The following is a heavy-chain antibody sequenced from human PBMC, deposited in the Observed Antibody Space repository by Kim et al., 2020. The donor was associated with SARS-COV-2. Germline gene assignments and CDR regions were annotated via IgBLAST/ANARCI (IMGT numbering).Heavy chain of an antibody. Sequence: ASVKVSCKTSGYTFSSHDINWVRQASGQGLEWMGWMNPNSGNTGYAQKFQGRVTMTTNLSKSTAFMELSILRSGDTAVYYCARRRTDGTRSYGLDVWGQGTTVTVSS. V-gene: IGHV1-8*01. J-gene: IGHJ6*02. D-gene: IGHD6-13*01. CDR1: GYTFSSHD. CDR2: MNPNSGNT. CDR3: ARRRTDGTRSYGLDV.